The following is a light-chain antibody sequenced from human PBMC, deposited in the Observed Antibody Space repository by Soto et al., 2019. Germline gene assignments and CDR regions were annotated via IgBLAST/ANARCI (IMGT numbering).Light chain of an antibody. CDR2: TDN. CDR1: SSNIGSNA. J-gene: IGLJ1*01. CDR3: AAWDGSLNAYV. Sequence: QSVLTQPPSASGTPGQRVTISCSGSSSNIGSNAVNWYQQFPGTAPKLLIYTDNQRPSEVPDRFSGSKSGTSASLAISGLQSEDEADYFCAAWDGSLNAYVFGTGTKLTVL. V-gene: IGLV1-44*01.